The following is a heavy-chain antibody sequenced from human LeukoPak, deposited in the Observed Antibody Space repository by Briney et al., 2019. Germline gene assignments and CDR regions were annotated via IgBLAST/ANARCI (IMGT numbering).Heavy chain of an antibody. D-gene: IGHD3-22*01. CDR3: ARLSMIDTFDI. J-gene: IGHJ3*02. CDR2: IYPGDSDT. CDR1: GYSFMTYW. Sequence: GEALKISCQASGYSFMTYWIGWVRQMPGKGLEGMAIIYPGDSDTKYSPSSQDQVTISADKSNNTAYPHWRSLNASDTAMYYCARLSMIDTFDIWGLGTVVTVSS. V-gene: IGHV5-51*01.